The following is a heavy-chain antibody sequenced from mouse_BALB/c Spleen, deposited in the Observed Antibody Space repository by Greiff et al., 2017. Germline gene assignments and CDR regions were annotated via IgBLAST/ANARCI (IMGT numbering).Heavy chain of an antibody. J-gene: IGHJ4*01. CDR1: GYSITSDYA. CDR3: AREWGYAAMDY. D-gene: IGHD2-14*01. Sequence: EVKLQESGPGLVKPSQSLSLTCTVTGYSITSDYAWNWIRQFPGNKLEWMGYISYSGSTSYNPSLKSRISITRDTSKNQFFLQLNSVTTEDTATYYCAREWGYAAMDYWGQGTSVTVSS. CDR2: ISYSGST. V-gene: IGHV3-2*02.